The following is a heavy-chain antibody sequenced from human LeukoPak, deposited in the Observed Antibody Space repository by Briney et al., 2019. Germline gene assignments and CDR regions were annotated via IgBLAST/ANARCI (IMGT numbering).Heavy chain of an antibody. J-gene: IGHJ4*02. CDR1: GFTFSGYS. Sequence: PGGSLRLSCAASGFTFSGYSMNWVRQAPGKGLEWVSSISSSSVYIYYADSVKGRFTISRDNAKNSLYLQMNSLRAEDTAVYYCARGGPLGDTNRFDHWGQGTLVSVSS. D-gene: IGHD2-8*01. CDR3: ARGGPLGDTNRFDH. V-gene: IGHV3-21*01. CDR2: ISSSSVYI.